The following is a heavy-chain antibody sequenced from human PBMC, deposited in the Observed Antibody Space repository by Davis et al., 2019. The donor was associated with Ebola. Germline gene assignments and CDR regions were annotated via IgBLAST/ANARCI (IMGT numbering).Heavy chain of an antibody. CDR2: INHSGST. CDR1: GGSFSGYY. Sequence: SQTLSLTCAVYGGSFSGYYWSWIRQPPGKGLEWIGEINHSGSTNYNPSLKSRVTITVDTSKNQFSLKLSSVTAADTAVYYCARGRPPVVVPAAIRWFDPWGQGTLVTVSS. D-gene: IGHD2-2*01. CDR3: ARGRPPVVVPAAIRWFDP. J-gene: IGHJ5*02. V-gene: IGHV4-34*01.